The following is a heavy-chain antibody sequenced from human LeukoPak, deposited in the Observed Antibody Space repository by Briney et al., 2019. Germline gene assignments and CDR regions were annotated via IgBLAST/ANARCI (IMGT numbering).Heavy chain of an antibody. J-gene: IGHJ5*02. CDR2: ISSSSSYI. Sequence: GGSLRLSCAASGFTFSSYSMNWVRQAPGKGLEWVSSISSSSSYIYYADSVKGRFTISRDNAKNSLYLQMNSLRAEDTAVYYCARVRSSLLWFGELSRGDWFDPWGQGTLVTVSS. CDR3: ARVRSSLLWFGELSRGDWFDP. D-gene: IGHD3-10*01. V-gene: IGHV3-21*04. CDR1: GFTFSSYS.